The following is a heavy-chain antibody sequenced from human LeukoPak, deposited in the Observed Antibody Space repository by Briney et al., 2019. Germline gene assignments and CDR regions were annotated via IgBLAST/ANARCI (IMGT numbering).Heavy chain of an antibody. CDR2: IIPIFGTA. D-gene: IGHD1-26*01. Sequence: GASVKVSCKASGGTFSSSAISWVRQAPGQGLEWMGGIIPIFGTANYAQKFQGRVTITADESTSTAYMELSSLRSEGTAVYYCARVSGIVGASDAFDIWGQGTMVTVSS. J-gene: IGHJ3*02. V-gene: IGHV1-69*13. CDR3: ARVSGIVGASDAFDI. CDR1: GGTFSSSA.